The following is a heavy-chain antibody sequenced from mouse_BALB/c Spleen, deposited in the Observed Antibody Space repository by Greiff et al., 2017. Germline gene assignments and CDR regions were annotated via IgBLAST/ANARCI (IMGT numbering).Heavy chain of an antibody. V-gene: IGHV14-3*02. CDR2: IDPANGNT. Sequence: EVKVVESGAELVKPGASVKLSCTASGFNIKDTYMHWVKQRPEQGLEWIGRIDPANGNTKYDPKFQGKATITADTSSNTAYLQLSSLTSEDTAVYYCARDFDYWGQGTTLTVSS. J-gene: IGHJ2*01. CDR1: GFNIKDTY. CDR3: ARDFDY.